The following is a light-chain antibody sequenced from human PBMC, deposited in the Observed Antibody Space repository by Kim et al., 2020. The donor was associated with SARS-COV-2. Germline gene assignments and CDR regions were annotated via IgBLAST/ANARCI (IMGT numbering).Light chain of an antibody. CDR3: LQYGSTPP. V-gene: IGKV3-20*01. CDR2: GAS. J-gene: IGKJ2*01. CDR1: QSVSSSY. Sequence: EIVLTQSPGTLSLSPGERATLSCRASQSVSSSYLAWYQQKPGQAPRLLIYGASSRATGIPDRFSGSGSGTDFTLTISRLEPEDFAVYYCLQYGSTPPFGQGTKLEI.